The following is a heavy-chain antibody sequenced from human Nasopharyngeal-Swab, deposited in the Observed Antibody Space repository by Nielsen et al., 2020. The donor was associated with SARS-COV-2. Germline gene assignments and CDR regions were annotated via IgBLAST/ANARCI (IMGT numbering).Heavy chain of an antibody. CDR1: GFTFSSYW. J-gene: IGHJ6*02. CDR2: IKQDGSEK. V-gene: IGHV3-7*03. D-gene: IGHD6-19*01. Sequence: GGSLRLSCAASGFTFSSYWMSWVRQAPGKGLEWVANIKQDGSEKYYVDSVKGRFTISRDNAKNSLYLQMNSLRAEDTAVYYCARGLYSSGFSYYYYGMDVWGQGTTVTVSS. CDR3: ARGLYSSGFSYYYYGMDV.